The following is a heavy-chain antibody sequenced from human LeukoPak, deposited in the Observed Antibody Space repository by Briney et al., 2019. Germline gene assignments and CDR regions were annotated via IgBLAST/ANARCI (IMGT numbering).Heavy chain of an antibody. J-gene: IGHJ5*02. CDR1: GYIFTDYW. Sequence: GESLKISCQVSGYIFTDYWIGWVRQMPGKGLEWMGIIYPGDSDTRYSPSFQGQVTISADKSISTAYLQWSSLKASDTAMYYCARRIDSSSWYNWFDPWGQGTLVTVSS. CDR3: ARRIDSSSWYNWFDP. D-gene: IGHD6-13*01. CDR2: IYPGDSDT. V-gene: IGHV5-51*01.